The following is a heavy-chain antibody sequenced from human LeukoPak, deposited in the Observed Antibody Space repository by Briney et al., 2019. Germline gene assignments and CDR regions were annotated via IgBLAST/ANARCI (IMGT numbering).Heavy chain of an antibody. CDR1: GGSISSYY. Sequence: SETLSLTCTVSGGSISSYYWSWIRQPPGKGLEWIGYIYYSGSTNYNPSLKSRVTISVDTSKNQFSLKLSSVTAADTAVYYCARGRVRAVAGTPFDYWGQGTLVTVSS. V-gene: IGHV4-59*12. CDR3: ARGRVRAVAGTPFDY. CDR2: IYYSGST. J-gene: IGHJ4*02. D-gene: IGHD6-19*01.